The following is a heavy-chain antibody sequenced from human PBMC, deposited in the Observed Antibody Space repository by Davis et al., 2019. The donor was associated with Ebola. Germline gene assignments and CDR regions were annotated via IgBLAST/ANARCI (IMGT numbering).Heavy chain of an antibody. CDR1: GLAFRDDW. CDR3: ARGSHYKSGTHNWFDP. CDR2: ISPDGYQQ. V-gene: IGHV3-7*03. D-gene: IGHD3-10*01. J-gene: IGHJ5*02. Sequence: GGSLRLSCTVSGLAFRDDWMDWVRQAPGKGLEWVANISPDGYQQYYVDSVKGRFTISRDNAKNSLYLQMSSLGADDTALYYCARGSHYKSGTHNWFDPWGQGTLVTVSS.